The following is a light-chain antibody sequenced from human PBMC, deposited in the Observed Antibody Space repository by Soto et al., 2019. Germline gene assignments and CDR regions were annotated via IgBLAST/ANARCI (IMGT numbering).Light chain of an antibody. CDR3: MQALQTPPWT. Sequence: DIVMTQSPLSLPVTPGEPASISCRSSQSLLHSNGYNYLDWYLQKPGQSPQLLIYFVSNRASGVLDRFSCSGSGTDFTLKISRVEAEDVGVYYCMQALQTPPWTFGQGTKVAI. CDR1: QSLLHSNGYNY. V-gene: IGKV2-28*01. CDR2: FVS. J-gene: IGKJ1*01.